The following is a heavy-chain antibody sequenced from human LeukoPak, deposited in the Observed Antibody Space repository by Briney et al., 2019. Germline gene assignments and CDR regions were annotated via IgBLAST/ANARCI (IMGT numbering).Heavy chain of an antibody. V-gene: IGHV3-9*01. CDR3: AKDRGGDFRAYGMDV. D-gene: IGHD2-21*02. J-gene: IGHJ6*02. CDR1: GFTFDDYA. CDR2: ISWNSGNI. Sequence: PGGSLRLSCAASGFTFDDYAMHWDRQAPGKGLEWVSGISWNSGNIGYADSVKGRFTISRDNAKNSLYLQMNSLRAEDTALYYCAKDRGGDFRAYGMDVWGQGTTVIVSS.